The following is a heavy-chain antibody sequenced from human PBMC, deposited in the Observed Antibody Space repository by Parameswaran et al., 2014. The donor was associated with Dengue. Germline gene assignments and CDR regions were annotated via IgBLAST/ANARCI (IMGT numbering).Heavy chain of an antibody. V-gene: IGHV3-21*01. CDR3: AREKVKALYYYYGMDV. CDR1: GFTFSSYS. D-gene: IGHD4-11*01. Sequence: LKISCAASGFTFSSYSMNWVRQAPGKGLEWVSSISSSSSYIYYADSVKGRFTISRDNAKNSLYLQMNSLRAEDTAVYYCAREKVKALYYYYGMDVWGQGTTVTVSS. J-gene: IGHJ6*02. CDR2: ISSSSSYI.